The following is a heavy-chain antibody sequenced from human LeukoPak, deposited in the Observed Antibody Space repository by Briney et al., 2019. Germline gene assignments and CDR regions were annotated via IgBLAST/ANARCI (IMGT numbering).Heavy chain of an antibody. CDR1: GFTFSSYS. CDR2: ISLASSYI. Sequence: PGGSLRLSCAASGFTFSSYSMIWVRQAPGKGLEWVSFISLASSYIYYADSVKGRFTISRDNANNSLSLQMNSLRAGDTAVYYCARGLAVLTVDWYFDLWGRGTLVTVSS. D-gene: IGHD3-16*01. V-gene: IGHV3-21*01. CDR3: ARGLAVLTVDWYFDL. J-gene: IGHJ2*01.